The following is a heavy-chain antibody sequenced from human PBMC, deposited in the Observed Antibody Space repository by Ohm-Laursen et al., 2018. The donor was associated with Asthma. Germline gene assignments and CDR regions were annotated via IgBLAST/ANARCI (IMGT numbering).Heavy chain of an antibody. CDR2: ISYDGSNK. V-gene: IGHV3-30*18. CDR3: AKDGYSSSWYFDY. J-gene: IGHJ4*02. Sequence: LRLSCAASGFTFSSYGMHWVRQAPGKGLEWVAVISYDGSNKYYADSVKGRFTISRDNSKNTLYLQMNSLRAEDTAVYYCAKDGYSSSWYFDYWGQGTLVTVSS. CDR1: GFTFSSYG. D-gene: IGHD6-13*01.